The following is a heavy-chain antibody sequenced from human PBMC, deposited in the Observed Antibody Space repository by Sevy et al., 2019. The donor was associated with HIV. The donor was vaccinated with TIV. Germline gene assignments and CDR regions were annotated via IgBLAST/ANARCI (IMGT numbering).Heavy chain of an antibody. Sequence: SETLSLTCTVSGGSISSSSYYWGWIRQPPGKGLEWIGSIYYSVSTYCSPSLMSRVTISVDTSKNQFSLKLSSVTAADTAVYYCARHSTDYYDSSGYYYLDYYYYYGMDVWGQWTTVTVSS. V-gene: IGHV4-39*01. CDR1: GGSISSSSYY. J-gene: IGHJ6*02. D-gene: IGHD3-22*01. CDR3: ARHSTDYYDSSGYYYLDYYYYYGMDV. CDR2: IYYSVST.